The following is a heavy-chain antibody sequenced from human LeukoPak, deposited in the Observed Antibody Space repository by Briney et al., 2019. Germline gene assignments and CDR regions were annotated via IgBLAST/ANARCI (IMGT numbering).Heavy chain of an antibody. CDR1: GYTFTSYD. D-gene: IGHD4-17*01. J-gene: IGHJ6*03. CDR3: ASSAYGEGDYYYYMDV. CDR2: MNPNSGNT. Sequence: ASVKVSCKASGYTFTSYDINWVRQATGQGLEWMGWMNPNSGNTGYAQKFQGRVTMTRNTSISTAYMELSSLRSEDTAVYYCASSAYGEGDYYYYMDVWGKGTTVTISS. V-gene: IGHV1-8*01.